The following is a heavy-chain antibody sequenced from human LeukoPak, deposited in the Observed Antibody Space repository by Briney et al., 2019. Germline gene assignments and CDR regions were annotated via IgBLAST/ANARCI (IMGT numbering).Heavy chain of an antibody. V-gene: IGHV4-4*07. D-gene: IGHD3-10*01. J-gene: IGHJ5*02. Sequence: PSETLSLTCTVSGGSISIYYWSWIRQPAGKGLEWIGRIYTSGSTNYNPSFKSRVNISVDKSKNQFSLKLSSVTAADTAVYYCARDPVTGNWFDPWGQGTLVTVSS. CDR3: ARDPVTGNWFDP. CDR2: IYTSGST. CDR1: GGSISIYY.